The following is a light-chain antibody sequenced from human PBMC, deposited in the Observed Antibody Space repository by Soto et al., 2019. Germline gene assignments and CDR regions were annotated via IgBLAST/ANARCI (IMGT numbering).Light chain of an antibody. CDR1: QGISNY. J-gene: IGKJ1*01. Sequence: DIQMAQSPSSVSASVRDRVTITCRASQGISNYLAWYQQKPGKVPKLLIYAASTLQSGVPSRFSGSGSGTDFTLTISSLQPEDVATYYCQKYNSARTFGQGTKVDIK. CDR3: QKYNSART. CDR2: AAS. V-gene: IGKV1-27*01.